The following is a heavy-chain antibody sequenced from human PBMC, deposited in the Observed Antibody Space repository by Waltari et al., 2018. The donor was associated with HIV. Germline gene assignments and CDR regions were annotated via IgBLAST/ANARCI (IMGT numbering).Heavy chain of an antibody. CDR3: ANLPFVYFDY. V-gene: IGHV4-39*01. CDR1: SGSISSSSSY. J-gene: IGHJ4*02. Sequence: QVQLQESGPGLVKPSETLSLTCTVSSGSISSSSSYWGWIRQPPGRGLVWIGNIYDSGSTYYNPSLKSRVTISVDTSKNQVSLKLSSVTAADTAVYYCANLPFVYFDYWGQGTLVTVSS. CDR2: IYDSGST.